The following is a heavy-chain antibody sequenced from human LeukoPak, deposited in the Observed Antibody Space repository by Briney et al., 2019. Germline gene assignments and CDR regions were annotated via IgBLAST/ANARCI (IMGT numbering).Heavy chain of an antibody. Sequence: SETLSLTCTVSGGSVSSGAYYWSWVRQHPGKGLDWIGYIGYTGDTYYNPSLKSRVTISVDTSKNQFSLKLSSVTAADTAVYYCARDLIPARYYDSSAHITADAFDIWGQGTMVTVSS. CDR2: IGYTGDT. V-gene: IGHV4-31*03. J-gene: IGHJ3*02. CDR1: GGSVSSGAYY. D-gene: IGHD3-22*01. CDR3: ARDLIPARYYDSSAHITADAFDI.